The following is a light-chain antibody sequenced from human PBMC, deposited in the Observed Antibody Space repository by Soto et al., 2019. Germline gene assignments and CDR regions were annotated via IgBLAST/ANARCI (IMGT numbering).Light chain of an antibody. Sequence: EIVLTQSPATLSLSPGERATLSCRASLSIDTHLTWYQQKPGLAPRLLIYEASNRATGVPPRFSGSGSGTDFTLTIRSLEPEDFAVYYCQQCDGCPPALTFRQGIKVEIK. J-gene: IGKJ1*01. CDR2: EAS. V-gene: IGKV3-11*01. CDR3: QQCDGCPPALT. CDR1: LSIDTH.